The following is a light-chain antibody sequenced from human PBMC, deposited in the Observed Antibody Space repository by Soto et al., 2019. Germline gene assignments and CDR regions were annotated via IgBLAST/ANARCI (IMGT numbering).Light chain of an antibody. J-gene: IGKJ2*01. CDR2: GAS. V-gene: IGKV3-20*01. CDR3: QLYGSPPLYT. Sequence: EVVLTQSPGTLSLSPGERAALSCRASQSVRSTHLAWYQQKPGQAPRLLIYGASSRATGIPDRFSGSGSGTDFTLTISRLEPEDFAVYYCQLYGSPPLYTFGQGTKLEI. CDR1: QSVRSTH.